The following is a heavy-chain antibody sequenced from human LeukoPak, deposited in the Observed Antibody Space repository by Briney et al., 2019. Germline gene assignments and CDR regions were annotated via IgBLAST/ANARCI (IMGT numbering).Heavy chain of an antibody. V-gene: IGHV4-38-2*02. CDR3: ARVGGITMIVVLITDAFDI. J-gene: IGHJ3*02. Sequence: SETLSLSCTVSGCSISSGYYWGWIRQPPGKGLEWIGTIYHSGSTYYNPSLKSRVTISVDTSKNQFSLKLSSVTAADTAVYYCARVGGITMIVVLITDAFDIWGQGTMVTVSS. CDR1: GCSISSGYY. CDR2: IYHSGST. D-gene: IGHD3-22*01.